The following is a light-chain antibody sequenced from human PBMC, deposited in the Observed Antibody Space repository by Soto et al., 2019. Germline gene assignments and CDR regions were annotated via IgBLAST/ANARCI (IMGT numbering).Light chain of an antibody. Sequence: EIVLTQSPGTLSLSPGERATLSCRACQSVSGNFLAWYQQKPGQAPRLLIYAASSRATGIPDRFSGSGSGTDFTLTISRLDPEDFAAYYCQQYGSAPPLSFGGGTRVEIK. CDR1: QSVSGNF. J-gene: IGKJ4*01. CDR3: QQYGSAPPLS. V-gene: IGKV3-20*01. CDR2: AAS.